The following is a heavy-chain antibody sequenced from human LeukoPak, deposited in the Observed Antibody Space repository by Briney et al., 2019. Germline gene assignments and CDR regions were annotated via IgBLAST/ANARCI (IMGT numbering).Heavy chain of an antibody. CDR2: MNPNSGNT. CDR3: ARHVVRPRRVTPFYGMDV. D-gene: IGHD5-18*01. CDR1: GYTFTSYD. V-gene: IGHV1-8*01. J-gene: IGHJ6*02. Sequence: ASVKVSCKASGYTFTSYDINWVRQATGQGLEWMGWMNPNSGNTGYAQKFQGRVTMTRNTSISTAYMKLSSLRSEDTAVYYCARHVVRPRRVTPFYGMDVWGQGTTVTVSS.